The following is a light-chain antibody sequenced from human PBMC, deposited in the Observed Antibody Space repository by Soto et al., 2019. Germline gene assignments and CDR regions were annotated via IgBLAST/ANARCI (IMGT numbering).Light chain of an antibody. CDR3: ETWDSSLSAHV. J-gene: IGLJ2*01. CDR1: SSNIGNDGNY. CDR2: DNN. V-gene: IGLV1-51*01. Sequence: QSVLTQPPSVSAAPGQTVTISCSGSSSNIGNDGNYVSWYRQLPGTAPKVLIYDNNQRPSGIPDRFSASKSGTSATLGITGLQTGDEADYYCETWDSSLSAHVFGGGTKVTVL.